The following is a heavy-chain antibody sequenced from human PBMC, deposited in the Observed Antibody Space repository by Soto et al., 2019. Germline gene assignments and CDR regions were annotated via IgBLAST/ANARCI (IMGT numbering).Heavy chain of an antibody. Sequence: ASVKVSCKASGYTFTSYDINWVRQATGQGLEWMGWINPNIGNTDYAQKFQGRVTITADESTSTAYMELSSLRSEDTAVYYCARDYGDDSFGYYYGMDVWGQGTTVTVSS. CDR2: INPNIGNT. CDR3: ARDYGDDSFGYYYGMDV. CDR1: GYTFTSYD. D-gene: IGHD4-17*01. V-gene: IGHV1-8*01. J-gene: IGHJ6*02.